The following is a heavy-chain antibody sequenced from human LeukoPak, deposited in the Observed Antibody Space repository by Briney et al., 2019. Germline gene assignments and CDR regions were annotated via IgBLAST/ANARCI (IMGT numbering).Heavy chain of an antibody. Sequence: SVKVSCKASGGTFSNYDFTFTSYAITWVRQAPGQGLEWMGGIIPIYGRADYPQKFQGRVTITADESTSTAYMELSSLRSEDTAVYYCARGQPDLVDAFDIWGQGTMVTVSS. D-gene: IGHD1-1*01. V-gene: IGHV1-69*01. J-gene: IGHJ3*02. CDR1: GGTFSNYDFTFTSYA. CDR3: ARGQPDLVDAFDI. CDR2: IIPIYGRA.